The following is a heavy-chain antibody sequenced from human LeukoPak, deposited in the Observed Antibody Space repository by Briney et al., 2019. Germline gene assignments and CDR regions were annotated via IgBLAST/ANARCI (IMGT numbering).Heavy chain of an antibody. D-gene: IGHD2-15*01. J-gene: IGHJ4*02. Sequence: GRSLRLSCAASGFTFSSYAMHWVRQAPGKGLEWVAVISYDGSNKYYADSVKGRFTISRDNSKNTLYLQMNSLRAEDTAVYYCAKVLGGLWPGIDYWGQGTVVTVSS. CDR2: ISYDGSNK. CDR1: GFTFSSYA. CDR3: AKVLGGLWPGIDY. V-gene: IGHV3-30-3*01.